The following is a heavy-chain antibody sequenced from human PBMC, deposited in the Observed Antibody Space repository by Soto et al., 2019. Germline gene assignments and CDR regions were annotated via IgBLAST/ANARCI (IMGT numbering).Heavy chain of an antibody. CDR1: GGSFSGYY. V-gene: IGHV4-34*01. J-gene: IGHJ6*03. CDR2: INHSGST. D-gene: IGHD2-15*01. CDR3: ARVPDCSGGSCYSPSYYYYYMDV. Sequence: SETLSLTCAVYGGSFSGYYWSWIRQPPGKGLEWIGEINHSGSTNYNPSLKSRVTISVDTSKNQFSLKLNSVTAADTAVYYCARVPDCSGGSCYSPSYYYYYMDVWGKGTTVTVSS.